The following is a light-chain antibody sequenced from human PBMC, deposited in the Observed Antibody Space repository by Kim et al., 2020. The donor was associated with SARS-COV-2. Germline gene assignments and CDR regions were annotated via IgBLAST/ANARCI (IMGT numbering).Light chain of an antibody. Sequence: SASLGDIVTIPCRASRRISHSLAWYQHKPGKAPKLLIYDASTLQSGVPSRFSGSGSGTTFTLTSNSLQPDDFAVYYCQEYDTYSYTFGQGTKLEIK. CDR3: QEYDTYSYT. CDR1: RRISHS. V-gene: IGKV1-5*01. CDR2: DAS. J-gene: IGKJ2*01.